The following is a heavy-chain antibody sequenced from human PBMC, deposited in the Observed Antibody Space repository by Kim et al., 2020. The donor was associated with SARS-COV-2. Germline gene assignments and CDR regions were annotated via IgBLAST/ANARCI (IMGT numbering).Heavy chain of an antibody. CDR1: GFTFPSSA. CDR2: IVVGSGNT. V-gene: IGHV1-58*01. Sequence: SVKVSCKASGFTFPSSAVQWVRQARGQRLEWIGWIVVGSGNTNYAQKFQERVTITRDMSTSTAYMELSSLRSEDTAVYYCAAVPPLYGAAAGNGDYGIDLWGRGTLVTVSS. J-gene: IGHJ2*01. D-gene: IGHD6-13*01. CDR3: AAVPPLYGAAAGNGDYGIDL.